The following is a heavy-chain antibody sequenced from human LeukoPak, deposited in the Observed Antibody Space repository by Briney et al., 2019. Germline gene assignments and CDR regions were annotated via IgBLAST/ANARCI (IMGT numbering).Heavy chain of an antibody. V-gene: IGHV4-4*07. CDR1: GPSLNSYY. Sequence: PSETLSLTCTVSGPSLNSYYWSWIRQPAERGLEWIGRIYTSGRTNYNPSLKSRLTMSEDTSKNQFSLKLSSATAADTAVYYCARQTSSGGFDYWGQGTLVTVSS. CDR2: IYTSGRT. J-gene: IGHJ4*02. D-gene: IGHD3-10*01. CDR3: ARQTSSGGFDY.